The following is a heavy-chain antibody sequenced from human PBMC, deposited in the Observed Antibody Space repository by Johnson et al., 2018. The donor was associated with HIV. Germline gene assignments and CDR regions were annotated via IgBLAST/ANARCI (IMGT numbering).Heavy chain of an antibody. V-gene: IGHV3-66*01. D-gene: IGHD3-22*01. J-gene: IGHJ3*02. CDR3: ATYYYDSRGYLETGAFDI. CDR1: GFTVSSNY. CDR2: IYSGGST. Sequence: EVHLVESGGGVVQPGGSLRLSCAASGFTVSSNYMSWVRQAPGKGLEWVSVIYSGGSTYYADSVKGRFTISRDNSKNTLYLQMNSLRAEDTAVYYCATYYYDSRGYLETGAFDIWGQGTMVTVSS.